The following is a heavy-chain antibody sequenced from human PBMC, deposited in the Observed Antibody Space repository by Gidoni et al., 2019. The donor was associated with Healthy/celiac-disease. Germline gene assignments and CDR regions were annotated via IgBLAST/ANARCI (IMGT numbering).Heavy chain of an antibody. CDR3: ARETPNWNYFDY. J-gene: IGHJ4*02. CDR1: GFTFSSYA. CDR2: ISYDGSNK. Sequence: QVQLVESGGGVVQPGRSLRLSCAASGFTFSSYAMHWVRQAPGKGLEWVAVISYDGSNKYYADSVKGRFTISRDNSKNTLYLQMNSLRAEDTAVYYCARETPNWNYFDYWGQGTLVTVSS. V-gene: IGHV3-30-3*01. D-gene: IGHD1-1*01.